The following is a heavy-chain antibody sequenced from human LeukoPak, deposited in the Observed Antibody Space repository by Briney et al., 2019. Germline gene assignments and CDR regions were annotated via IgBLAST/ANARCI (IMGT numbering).Heavy chain of an antibody. V-gene: IGHV5-10-1*01. CDR3: ARCTASSSSDY. J-gene: IGHJ4*02. D-gene: IGHD6-19*01. Sequence: GESLKISFKGSGYSFTSYWINLVRQTPGKGLEWMGRIDPGASYANYSPSFQGHVTISADKSISTAYLQWSSLKTSDNGMYYCARCTASSSSDYWGQGTVVTVSA. CDR2: IDPGASYA. CDR1: GYSFTSYW.